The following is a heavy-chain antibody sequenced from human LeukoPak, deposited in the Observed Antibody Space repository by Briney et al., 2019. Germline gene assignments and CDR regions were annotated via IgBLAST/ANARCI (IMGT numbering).Heavy chain of an antibody. CDR3: ARLSGYCSSTSCLNWFDP. J-gene: IGHJ5*02. Sequence: ASVKVSCKASGYTFTSSDLNWVRPTPGQGLEWMGWMDPNSGNSAYAQKFQYIVNMTWNTAISTAYMELGRLRSEDTAEYYCARLSGYCSSTSCLNWFDPWGQGTLVTVSS. CDR1: GYTFTSSD. D-gene: IGHD2-2*01. CDR2: MDPNSGNS. V-gene: IGHV1-8*01.